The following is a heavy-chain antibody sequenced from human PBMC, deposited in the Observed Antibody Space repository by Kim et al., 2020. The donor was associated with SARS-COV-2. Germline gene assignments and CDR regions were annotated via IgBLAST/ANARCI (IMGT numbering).Heavy chain of an antibody. CDR3: ARDGRYYGSAPRTFDI. D-gene: IGHD3-10*01. CDR1: GFTFSSYG. CDR2: ISYDGSNK. J-gene: IGHJ3*02. V-gene: IGHV3-33*05. Sequence: GGSLRLSCAASGFTFSSYGMHWVRQAPGKGLEWVAVISYDGSNKYYADSVKGRFTISRDNSKNTLYLQMNSLRAEDTAVYYCARDGRYYGSAPRTFDIWGQGTMVTVSS.